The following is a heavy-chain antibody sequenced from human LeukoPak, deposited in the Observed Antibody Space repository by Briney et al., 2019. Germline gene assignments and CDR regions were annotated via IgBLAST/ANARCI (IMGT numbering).Heavy chain of an antibody. CDR3: ARESTAGYNSSWYGFRN. Sequence: SGGSLRLSCAASEFTFSGYWMIWVRQAPGKGLEWVANINQDGSEKYYVDSVKGRFTISRDNAKNSLFLQMGSLRVEDTAVYYCARESTAGYNSSWYGFRNWGQGTLVSVSS. V-gene: IGHV3-7*01. CDR1: EFTFSGYW. D-gene: IGHD6-13*01. J-gene: IGHJ1*01. CDR2: INQDGSEK.